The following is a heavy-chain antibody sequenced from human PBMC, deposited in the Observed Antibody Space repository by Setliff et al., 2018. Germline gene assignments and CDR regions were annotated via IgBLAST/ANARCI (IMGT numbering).Heavy chain of an antibody. CDR1: GGSISSYY. V-gene: IGHV4-4*07. J-gene: IGHJ6*03. D-gene: IGHD5-18*01. CDR2: IYTSGST. Sequence: SETLSLTCTVSGGSISSYYWSWIRQPAGKGLEWIGRIYTSGSTNYNPSLKSRVTMSVDTSKNQFSLKLSSVTAADTAVYYGARDRRGYSYGSLGYYYYYMDVWGKGTTVTVSS. CDR3: ARDRRGYSYGSLGYYYYYMDV.